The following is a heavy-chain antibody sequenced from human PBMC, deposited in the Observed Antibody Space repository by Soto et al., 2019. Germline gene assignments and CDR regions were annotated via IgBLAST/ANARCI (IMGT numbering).Heavy chain of an antibody. V-gene: IGHV5-51*01. D-gene: IGHD3-22*01. CDR1: GYTFTTYW. CDR3: ARQAYHYDSNSFGY. J-gene: IGHJ4*01. CDR2: IYPGDSDI. Sequence: GESLKISCKGSGYTFTTYWIGWVRQMPGKGLEWMGVIYPGDSDIRFSPSFQGQVTISADMSLSTAYLQWNSLRVSDTAMYYCARQAYHYDSNSFGYWGHGTLVTVSS.